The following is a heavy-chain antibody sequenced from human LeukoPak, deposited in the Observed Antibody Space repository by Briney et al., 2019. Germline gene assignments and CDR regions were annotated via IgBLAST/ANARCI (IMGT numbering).Heavy chain of an antibody. CDR3: ARAKTTYYYDSSGYYERPGYFDY. Sequence: GGSLRLSCAASGFTFSSYSMNWVRQAPGKGLKWVSSISSSSSYIYYADSVKGRFTISRDNAKNSLYLQMNSLRAEDTAVYYCARAKTTYYYDSSGYYERPGYFDYWGQGTLVTVSS. CDR1: GFTFSSYS. V-gene: IGHV3-21*01. D-gene: IGHD3-22*01. CDR2: ISSSSSYI. J-gene: IGHJ4*02.